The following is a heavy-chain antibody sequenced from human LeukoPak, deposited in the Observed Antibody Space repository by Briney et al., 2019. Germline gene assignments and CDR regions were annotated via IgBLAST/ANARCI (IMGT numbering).Heavy chain of an antibody. J-gene: IGHJ4*02. V-gene: IGHV3-30*02. Sequence: GGSLRLSCAASGFTFSSYGMHWVRQAPGKGLEWVAFIRYDGSNKYYADSVKGRFTISRDNAKNSLYLQMNSLRAEDTAVYYCARDRADYSDKRGDYWGQGTLVTVSS. D-gene: IGHD4-17*01. CDR2: IRYDGSNK. CDR3: ARDRADYSDKRGDY. CDR1: GFTFSSYG.